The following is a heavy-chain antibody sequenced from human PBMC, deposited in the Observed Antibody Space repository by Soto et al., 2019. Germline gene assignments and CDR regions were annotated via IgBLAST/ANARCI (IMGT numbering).Heavy chain of an antibody. J-gene: IGHJ4*02. V-gene: IGHV3-33*01. Sequence: RRLSCAASGFTFSSYGMHWVRQAPGKGLERVAVIWYDGSNKYYADSVKGRFTISGDNSKNTLYLQMNSLRDEDTAVYYCARDHQYYYERSGPLTGPYWGQGTLVTVSS. CDR2: IWYDGSNK. D-gene: IGHD3-22*01. CDR3: ARDHQYYYERSGPLTGPY. CDR1: GFTFSSYG.